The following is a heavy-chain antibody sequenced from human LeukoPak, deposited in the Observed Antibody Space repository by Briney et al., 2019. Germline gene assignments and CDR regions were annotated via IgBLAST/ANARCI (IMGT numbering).Heavy chain of an antibody. CDR2: INPSGGST. Sequence: ASVKVSCKASGYTFTSYYMHWVRQAPGQGLEWMGIINPSGGSTSYAQKFQGRVTMTRDTPTSTVYMELSSLRSEDTAVYYCARYRRDSSSQNWFDPWGQGTLVTVSS. CDR3: ARYRRDSSSQNWFDP. CDR1: GYTFTSYY. J-gene: IGHJ5*02. D-gene: IGHD6-6*01. V-gene: IGHV1-46*03.